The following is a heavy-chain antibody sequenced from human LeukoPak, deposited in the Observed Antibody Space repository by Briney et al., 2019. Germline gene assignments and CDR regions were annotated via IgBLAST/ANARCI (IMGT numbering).Heavy chain of an antibody. D-gene: IGHD1-26*01. J-gene: IGHJ5*02. CDR1: GGSISSGSYY. V-gene: IGHV4-61*02. CDR3: ARHVSGSSLEEYNWFDP. Sequence: SETLSLTCTVSGGSISSGSYYWSWIRQPAGKGLEWIGRIYTSGSTNYNPYLKSRVTISLDTSKNLLSLKLRSVTAADTAVYYCARHVSGSSLEEYNWFDPWGQGTLVTVSS. CDR2: IYTSGST.